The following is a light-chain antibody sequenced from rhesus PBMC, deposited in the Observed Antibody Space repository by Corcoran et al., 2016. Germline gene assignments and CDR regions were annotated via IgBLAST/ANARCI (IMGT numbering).Light chain of an antibody. Sequence: DIQMTQSPSSLSASAGDRVTITCRASQGISSGLDWYQQKPGKAPKHLICKASSLQSGVPSRLRGRGSGTDFTRSVSSLPPEDFTTYICQQYNRAPPFSFGPGTKLYI. J-gene: IGKJ3*01. CDR2: KAS. CDR1: QGISSG. CDR3: QQYNRAPPFS. V-gene: IGKV1-21*01.